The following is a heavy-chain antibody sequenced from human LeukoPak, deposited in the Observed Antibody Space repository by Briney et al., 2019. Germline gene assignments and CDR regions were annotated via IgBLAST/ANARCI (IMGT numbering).Heavy chain of an antibody. CDR3: ARSRGGQMTGDFDY. J-gene: IGHJ4*02. V-gene: IGHV1-69*05. D-gene: IGHD2-2*01. Sequence: GASVKVSCKASGGTFSSYAISWVRQAPGQGLEWMGGIIPIFGTANYAQKFQGRVTITTDESTSTAYMELSSLRSEDTAVYYCARSRGGQMTGDFDYWGLGTLVTVSS. CDR1: GGTFSSYA. CDR2: IIPIFGTA.